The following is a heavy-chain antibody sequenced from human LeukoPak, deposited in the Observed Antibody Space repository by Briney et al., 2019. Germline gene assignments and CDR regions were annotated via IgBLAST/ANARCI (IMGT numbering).Heavy chain of an antibody. V-gene: IGHV4-59*01. J-gene: IGHJ4*02. D-gene: IGHD5-18*01. Sequence: SETLSLTCTVSGGSISSYYWSWIRQPPGKGLEWIGYIYYSGSTNYNPSLKSRVTISVETSKNQFSLKLSSVTAADTAVYYCARGVRPRGYSYGPKYYFDYWGQGTLVTVSS. CDR1: GGSISSYY. CDR2: IYYSGST. CDR3: ARGVRPRGYSYGPKYYFDY.